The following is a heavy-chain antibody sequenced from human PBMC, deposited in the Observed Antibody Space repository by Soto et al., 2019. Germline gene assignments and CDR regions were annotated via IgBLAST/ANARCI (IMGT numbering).Heavy chain of an antibody. CDR3: ARVRTTVTSFYYYYGMDV. V-gene: IGHV3-7*01. D-gene: IGHD4-17*01. CDR1: GFTFSSYW. Sequence: GGSLRLSCAASGFTFSSYWMSWVRQAPGKGLEWVANIKQDGSEKYYVDSVKGRFTISRDNAKNSLYLQMNSLRAEDTAVYYCARVRTTVTSFYYYYGMDVWGQGTTVTRLL. J-gene: IGHJ6*02. CDR2: IKQDGSEK.